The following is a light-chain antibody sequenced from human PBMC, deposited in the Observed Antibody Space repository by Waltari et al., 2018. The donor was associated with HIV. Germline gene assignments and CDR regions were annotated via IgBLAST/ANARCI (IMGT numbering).Light chain of an antibody. Sequence: EIVLTQSPATLSLSPGERATLSCWASQNVTRYLAWYQQKPGQAPRLLIYDASARATSIPARFSGSGSGTDFTLTISSLEPEDFAVYYCQQRSNWFITFGQGTRLEIK. V-gene: IGKV3-11*01. CDR2: DAS. J-gene: IGKJ5*01. CDR1: QNVTRY. CDR3: QQRSNWFIT.